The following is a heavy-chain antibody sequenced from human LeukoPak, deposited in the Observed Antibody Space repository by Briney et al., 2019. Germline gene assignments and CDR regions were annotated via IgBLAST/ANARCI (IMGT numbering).Heavy chain of an antibody. V-gene: IGHV3-15*07. J-gene: IGHJ3*02. CDR3: TTPAQIVVVPAAMLEDDAFDI. D-gene: IGHD2-2*01. CDR2: IKSKTDGGTT. Sequence: GGSLRLSCAASGFTFSNAWMNWVRQAPGKGLEWVGRIKSKTDGGTTDYAAPVKGGFTISRDDSKNTLYLQMNSLKTEDTAVYYCTTPAQIVVVPAAMLEDDAFDIWGQGTMVTVSS. CDR1: GFTFSNAW.